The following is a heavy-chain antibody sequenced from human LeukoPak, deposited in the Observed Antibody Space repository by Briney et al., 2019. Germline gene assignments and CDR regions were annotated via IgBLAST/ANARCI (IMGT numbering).Heavy chain of an antibody. CDR3: ARHRWTDLAYFDYMDV. CDR1: GYNFATYW. V-gene: IGHV5-51*01. Sequence: GESLKISCKASGYNFATYWIAWVRQMTGKGLEWVAIIFPADSETKYSPSFRGQVTISADKSISTAYLQWSSLKASDTAMYYCARHRWTDLAYFDYMDVWGKGTTITVSS. D-gene: IGHD3/OR15-3a*01. CDR2: IFPADSET. J-gene: IGHJ6*03.